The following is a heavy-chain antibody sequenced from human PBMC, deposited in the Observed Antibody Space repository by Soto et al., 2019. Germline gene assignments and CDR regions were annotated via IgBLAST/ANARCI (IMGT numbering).Heavy chain of an antibody. D-gene: IGHD3-16*01. CDR3: ARSANDYSRFDF. Sequence: QVQLVQSGAEVKKPGASVKVSCKASGYTFTRNAINWVRQAPGQRLEWIGKIDAGNGNTKYSQKFQDRVTITRDTSASAAYMELRTLRSEDTSIYYCARSANDYSRFDFWSQGTLVTVSS. V-gene: IGHV1-3*01. J-gene: IGHJ4*02. CDR1: GYTFTRNA. CDR2: IDAGNGNT.